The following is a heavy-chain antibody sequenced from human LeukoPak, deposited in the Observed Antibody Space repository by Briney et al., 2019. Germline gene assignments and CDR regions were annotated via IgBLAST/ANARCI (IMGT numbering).Heavy chain of an antibody. J-gene: IGHJ4*02. Sequence: ASVKVSCKASGYTFTSYDINWVRQATGQGLEWMGWMNPNSGNTGYAQKFQGRVTMTRNTSISTAYMELSSLRSEDTAVYYCARAAMVRGVIGTYYFDYWGQGTLVTVSS. CDR2: MNPNSGNT. CDR3: ARAAMVRGVIGTYYFDY. CDR1: GYTFTSYD. D-gene: IGHD3-10*01. V-gene: IGHV1-8*01.